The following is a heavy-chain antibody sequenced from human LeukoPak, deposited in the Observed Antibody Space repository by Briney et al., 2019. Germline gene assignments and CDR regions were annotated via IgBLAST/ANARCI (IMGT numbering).Heavy chain of an antibody. CDR1: GHTLTEVS. CDR3: ATEVVGYGDVHYFDS. Sequence: ASVKVSCKISGHTLTEVSMHWVRQAPGKGLEWMGGFDPADGESIYAQKFQGRVTMSEDTSTDTAYMDLSSLRSEDTAVYYCATEVVGYGDVHYFDSWGQGTLVTVSS. D-gene: IGHD4-17*01. J-gene: IGHJ4*02. CDR2: FDPADGES. V-gene: IGHV1-24*01.